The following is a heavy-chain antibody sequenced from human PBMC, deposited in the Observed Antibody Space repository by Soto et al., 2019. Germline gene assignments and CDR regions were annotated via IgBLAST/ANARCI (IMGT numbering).Heavy chain of an antibody. CDR2: IYYSGST. Sequence: SETLSLTCTVSGGSISSYYWSWIRQPPGKGLEWIGYIYYSGSTNYNPSLKSRVTISVDTSKNQFSLKLSPVTAADTAVYYCARDRVQGGRYFDWLSGGDYYGMDVWGQGTTVTVSS. V-gene: IGHV4-59*01. CDR3: ARDRVQGGRYFDWLSGGDYYGMDV. D-gene: IGHD3-9*01. CDR1: GGSISSYY. J-gene: IGHJ6*02.